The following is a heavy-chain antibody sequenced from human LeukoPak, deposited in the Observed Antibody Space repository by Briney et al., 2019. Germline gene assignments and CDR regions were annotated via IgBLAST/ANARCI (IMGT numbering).Heavy chain of an antibody. D-gene: IGHD4/OR15-4a*01. V-gene: IGHV3-15*01. CDR3: TRDSGPPDYVGFDP. Sequence: GGSLRLSCSASVFSHSNARKSWVGQAPGKGLEGVGRIKSKSVGGTTDDAAPVKRRFTISRDESKNTLYLEMNSLKTEDTAVYYCTRDSGPPDYVGFDPWGQGNLVSVSS. CDR2: IKSKSVGGTT. J-gene: IGHJ5*02. CDR1: VFSHSNAR.